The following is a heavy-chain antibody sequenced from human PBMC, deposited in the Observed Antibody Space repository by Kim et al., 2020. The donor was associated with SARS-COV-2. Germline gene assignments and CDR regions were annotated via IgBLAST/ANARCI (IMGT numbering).Heavy chain of an antibody. CDR3: ARVKGRNGWFDP. V-gene: IGHV3-21*01. CDR1: GFTVSSYW. J-gene: IGHJ5*02. D-gene: IGHD2-8*01. Sequence: GGSLRLSCAASGFTVSSYWMHWVRHDPGKGLVWVSRISDNGTYTYYADSVKGRFTISRDNATNPLFLQMNSLRVEDTGVYYCARVKGRNGWFDPWGER. CDR2: ISDNGTYT.